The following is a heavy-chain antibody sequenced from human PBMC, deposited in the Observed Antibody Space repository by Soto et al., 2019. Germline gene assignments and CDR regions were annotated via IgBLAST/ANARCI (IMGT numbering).Heavy chain of an antibody. J-gene: IGHJ4*02. CDR1: GFTFSSYW. V-gene: IGHV3-74*01. Sequence: GGSLRLSCAASGFTFSSYWMHWVRQAPGKGLVWVSRINSDGSSTSYADSVKGRFTISRDNAKNTLYLQMNSLRAEDTAVYYCARDMLNEGLRYFDGLSEIDYWGQGTLVTVSS. CDR3: ARDMLNEGLRYFDGLSEIDY. D-gene: IGHD3-9*01. CDR2: INSDGSST.